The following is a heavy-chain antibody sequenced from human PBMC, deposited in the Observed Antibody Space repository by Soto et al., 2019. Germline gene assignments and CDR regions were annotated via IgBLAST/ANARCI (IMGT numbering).Heavy chain of an antibody. CDR2: INPNSGGT. V-gene: IGHV1-2*04. D-gene: IGHD6-13*01. Sequence: ASVKVSCKASGYTFTGYYMYWVRQAPGQGLEWMGWINPNSGGTNYAQKFQGWVTITRDTSISTAYMELSRLRCDDTAVYYCGRVRSVAGTYYYCGMDVWGQGTTGTVSS. CDR1: GYTFTGYY. CDR3: GRVRSVAGTYYYCGMDV. J-gene: IGHJ6*02.